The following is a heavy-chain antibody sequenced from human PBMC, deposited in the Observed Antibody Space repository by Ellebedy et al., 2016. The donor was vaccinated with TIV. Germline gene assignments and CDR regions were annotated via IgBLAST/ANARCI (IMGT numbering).Heavy chain of an antibody. CDR2: VSGSGGST. D-gene: IGHD4-23*01. CDR3: AKSLYGGNSV. V-gene: IGHV3-23*01. Sequence: GGSLRLXCAASGFTFSTYAMSWVRQAPGKGLECVSAVSGSGGSTSYADSVKRRFTISRDNSKNTLYLQMNSLRVEDTAIYYCAKSLYGGNSVWGQGTLVTVSS. J-gene: IGHJ4*02. CDR1: GFTFSTYA.